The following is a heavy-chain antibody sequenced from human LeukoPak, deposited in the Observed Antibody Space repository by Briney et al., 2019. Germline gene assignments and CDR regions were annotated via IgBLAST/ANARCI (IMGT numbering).Heavy chain of an antibody. D-gene: IGHD6-13*01. CDR3: ARGGSGSSWYGFHYYYMDV. CDR1: GYTFTSYD. V-gene: IGHV1-8*01. Sequence: ASVKVSCKASGYTFTSYDINWVRQATGQGLEWMGWMNPNSGNTGYAQKFQGRVTMTRNTSISTAYMELSSLRSEDTAVYYCARGGSGSSWYGFHYYYMDVWGKGTTVTVSS. CDR2: MNPNSGNT. J-gene: IGHJ6*03.